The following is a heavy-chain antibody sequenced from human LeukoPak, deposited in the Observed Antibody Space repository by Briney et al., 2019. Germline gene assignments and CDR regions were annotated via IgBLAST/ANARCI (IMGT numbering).Heavy chain of an antibody. CDR2: INPSAGST. CDR1: GYTFTSYY. D-gene: IGHD3-22*01. Sequence: ASVKVSCKASGYTFTSYYIHWVRQATGKGREWRGIINPSAGSTSYAQKSQGRVTMTRDTSTNTVYMELSSLRSEDTAVYYCARGDYYDSSGYSHTDYWGQGTLVTVSS. V-gene: IGHV1-46*01. J-gene: IGHJ4*02. CDR3: ARGDYYDSSGYSHTDY.